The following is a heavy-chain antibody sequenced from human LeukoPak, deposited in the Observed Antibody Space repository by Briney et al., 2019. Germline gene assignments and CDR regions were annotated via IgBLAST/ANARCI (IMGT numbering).Heavy chain of an antibody. J-gene: IGHJ2*01. D-gene: IGHD5-24*01. CDR1: GFTFSSYW. CDR2: IKQDGSEK. V-gene: IGHV3-7*01. CDR3: ARDRDHGDGYPNWYFDL. Sequence: PGGSLRLSCAASGFTFSSYWMSWVRRAPGKGLEWVANIKQDGSEKYYVDSVKGRFTISRDNAKNSLYLQMNSLRAEDTAVYYCARDRDHGDGYPNWYFDLWGRGTLVTVSS.